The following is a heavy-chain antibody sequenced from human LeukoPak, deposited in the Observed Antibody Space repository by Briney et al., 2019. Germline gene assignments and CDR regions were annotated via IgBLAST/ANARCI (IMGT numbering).Heavy chain of an antibody. D-gene: IGHD6-6*01. CDR1: GYTFTRYY. CDR2: INPTSGGT. Sequence: GASVKVSCKASGYTFTRYYMHWVRQAPGQGLEWMGRINPTSGGTNYAQKFQGRVTMTRDTSISTAYMELSRLRSDDTAVYYCSSSLRNWFDPWGQRTLVTVSS. J-gene: IGHJ5*02. CDR3: SSSLRNWFDP. V-gene: IGHV1-2*06.